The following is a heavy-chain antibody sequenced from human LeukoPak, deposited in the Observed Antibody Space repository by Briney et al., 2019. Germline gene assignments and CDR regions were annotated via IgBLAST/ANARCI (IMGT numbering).Heavy chain of an antibody. J-gene: IGHJ4*02. Sequence: PSETLSLTCTVSGGSISSSSYYWGWIRQPPGKGLEWIGSIYYSGSTYYNPSLKSRVTISVDTSKNQFSLKLSSVTAADTAVYYCARGRGYYDSSGYHPLRYWGQGTLVTVSS. CDR1: GGSISSSSYY. CDR3: ARGRGYYDSSGYHPLRY. V-gene: IGHV4-39*07. CDR2: IYYSGST. D-gene: IGHD3-22*01.